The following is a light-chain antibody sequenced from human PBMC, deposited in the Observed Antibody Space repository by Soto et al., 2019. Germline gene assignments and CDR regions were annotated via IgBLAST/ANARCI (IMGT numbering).Light chain of an antibody. V-gene: IGLV4-69*01. CDR3: QTWSTDIRV. CDR2: LNSDGSX. J-gene: IGLJ3*02. Sequence: QLVLTQPPSASASLGASVKLTCTLSSGHNSYAIAWHQQQPEKGPRYLMKLNSDGSXXXXXXIPXRFSGSSSGAERYLTISSLQSEDEADYYCQTWSTDIRVFGGGTKLTVL. CDR1: SGHNSYA.